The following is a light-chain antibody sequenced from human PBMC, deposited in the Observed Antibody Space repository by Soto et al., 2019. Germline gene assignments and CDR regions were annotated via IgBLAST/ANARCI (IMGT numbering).Light chain of an antibody. CDR1: QGIASY. V-gene: IGKV1-16*02. Sequence: DIQMTQSPSSLSASVGDRVTITCRASQGIASYLAWFQQRPGKAPKSLIYAASRLQSGVPSKFSGWGSGTNFTLTISTLQPEDFATYSCQQYHTYPCTFGQGTKVEIK. J-gene: IGKJ2*02. CDR2: AAS. CDR3: QQYHTYPCT.